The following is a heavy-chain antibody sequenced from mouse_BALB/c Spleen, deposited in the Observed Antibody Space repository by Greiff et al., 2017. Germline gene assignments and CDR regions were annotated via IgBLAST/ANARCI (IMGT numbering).Heavy chain of an antibody. CDR3: ARGGGITTGAWFAY. D-gene: IGHD2-4*01. Sequence: DVMLVESGGGLVKPGGSLKLSCAASGFTFSSYAMSWVRQTPEKRLEWVASISSGGSTYYPDSVKGRFTISRDNARNILYLQMSSLRSEDTAMYYCARGGGITTGAWFAYWGQGTLVTVSA. CDR2: ISSGGST. J-gene: IGHJ3*01. CDR1: GFTFSSYA. V-gene: IGHV5-6-5*01.